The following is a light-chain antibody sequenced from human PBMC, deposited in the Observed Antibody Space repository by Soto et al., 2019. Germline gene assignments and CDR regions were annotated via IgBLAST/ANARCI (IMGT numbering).Light chain of an antibody. J-gene: IGLJ1*01. CDR1: SSNIGAGYD. CDR2: ANN. Sequence: QSVLTQPPSVSGAPGQRVTISCTGSSSNIGAGYDVHWYQQLPGTAPKLLIYANNIRPSGVPGRFSGSKSGTSASLAITGIQAEDEPHSYCQSYDRSLSGYVFGTRTKVTV. V-gene: IGLV1-40*01. CDR3: QSYDRSLSGYV.